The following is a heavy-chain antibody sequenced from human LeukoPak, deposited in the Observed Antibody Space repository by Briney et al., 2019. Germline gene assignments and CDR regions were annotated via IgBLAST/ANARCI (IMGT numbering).Heavy chain of an antibody. V-gene: IGHV1-8*01. Sequence: ASVKVSCKASGYTFTSYDINWVRQATGQGLEWMGWMNPNSGNTGYAQKFQGRVTMTRNTSISTAYMELSSLRSEDTAVYYCARGPPRDSSGYYYEEDYWGQGTLVTVSS. CDR2: MNPNSGNT. CDR3: ARGPPRDSSGYYYEEDY. J-gene: IGHJ4*02. CDR1: GYTFTSYD. D-gene: IGHD3-22*01.